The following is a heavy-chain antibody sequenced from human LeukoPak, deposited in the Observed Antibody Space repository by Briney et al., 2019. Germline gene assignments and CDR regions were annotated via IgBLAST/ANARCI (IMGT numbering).Heavy chain of an antibody. CDR3: ARYSSSSLDY. CDR2: IWNDGSNK. J-gene: IGHJ4*02. CDR1: GFTFRTFG. Sequence: GGSLRLSCTASGFTFRTFGFHWVRQAPGKGLEWVALIWNDGSNKYYADSVKGRFTFSRDDSKNTLYLQMDSLRVEDTAVYYCARYSSSSLDYWGQGTLVTVSS. V-gene: IGHV3-33*01. D-gene: IGHD6-6*01.